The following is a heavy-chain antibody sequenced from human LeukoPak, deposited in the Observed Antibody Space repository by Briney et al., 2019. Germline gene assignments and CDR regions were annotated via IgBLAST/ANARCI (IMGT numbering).Heavy chain of an antibody. Sequence: GGSLRLSCAASGFTFSSYAMSWVRQAPGKGLVWVSRINSDGITTRYADSVKGRFTISRDNAKNTLYLQMNSLRAEDTAVYYCARDNWAPRGYFDLWGRGTLVTVSS. V-gene: IGHV3-74*01. CDR3: ARDNWAPRGYFDL. J-gene: IGHJ2*01. CDR1: GFTFSSYA. D-gene: IGHD3-16*01. CDR2: INSDGITT.